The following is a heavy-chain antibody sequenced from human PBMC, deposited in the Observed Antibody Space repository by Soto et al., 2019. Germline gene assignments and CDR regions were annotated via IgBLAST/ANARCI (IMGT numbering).Heavy chain of an antibody. CDR1: GYTFTSYG. J-gene: IGHJ5*02. CDR3: ARASGRSYWFDP. Sequence: QVQLVQSGAEVKKPGASVKVSCKASGYTFTSYGISWVRQAPGQGLEWMGWISAYNGNTNYAQKLQGRVTMTTDTSTSTVYMELRSMSSDDTAVYYCARASGRSYWFDPWGQGTLVTVSS. CDR2: ISAYNGNT. D-gene: IGHD1-26*01. V-gene: IGHV1-18*01.